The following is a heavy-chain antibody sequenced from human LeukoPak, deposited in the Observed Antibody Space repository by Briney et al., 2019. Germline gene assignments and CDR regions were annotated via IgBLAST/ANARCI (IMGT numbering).Heavy chain of an antibody. V-gene: IGHV3-30*18. J-gene: IGHJ4*02. CDR1: GFTFSDYG. CDR2: ISYDGGNK. CDR3: AKVFEVRGARRPKDY. Sequence: GGSLRLSCAASGFTFSDYGMHLGRQATGKGLEWVALISYDGGNKFYADSVRDRFTISRDNSKNTLFLQMNSLRIEDTAVYYCAKVFEVRGARRPKDYWGQGTLVIVSS. D-gene: IGHD3-10*01.